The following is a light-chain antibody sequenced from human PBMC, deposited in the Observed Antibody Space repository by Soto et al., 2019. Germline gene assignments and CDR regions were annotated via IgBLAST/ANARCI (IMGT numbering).Light chain of an antibody. CDR3: EQYGDSPQT. Sequence: ELIVTLTADTLALAPCGRTTHTSGISQSVTSNYLDWYQHKAGQAPRLLIYGASSSATGDEDRFSGCGSGTDFTISISDLEPVDFAVQYCEQYGDSPQTLGQGTRVDIK. J-gene: IGKJ1*01. CDR2: GAS. CDR1: QSVTSNY. V-gene: IGKV3-20*01.